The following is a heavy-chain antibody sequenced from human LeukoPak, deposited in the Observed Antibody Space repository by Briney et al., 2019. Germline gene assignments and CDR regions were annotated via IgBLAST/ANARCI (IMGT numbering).Heavy chain of an antibody. CDR2: IKTKADGGTT. CDR1: GFTLNNAY. J-gene: IGHJ4*02. Sequence: PGGSLRLSCEASGFTLNNAYMSWVPPAPGKGLEWGGRIKTKADGGTTEYAAPVKGRFSISRDDSRNTLYLKMNSLRAEDTAVYYCAKVSTVTTGGYYDYCGEGNLVTASS. CDR3: AKVSTVTTGGYYDY. V-gene: IGHV3-15*01. D-gene: IGHD4-17*01.